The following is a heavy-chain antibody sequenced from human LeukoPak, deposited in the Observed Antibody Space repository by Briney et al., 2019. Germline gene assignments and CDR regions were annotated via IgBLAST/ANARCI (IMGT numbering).Heavy chain of an antibody. CDR1: GYSIISGYY. D-gene: IGHD3-10*01. CDR2: IYTSGST. J-gene: IGHJ4*02. V-gene: IGHV4-4*07. CDR3: ARDEPNYYGSGSREYYFDY. Sequence: PSETLSLTCNVSGYSIISGYYWSWIRQPAGKGLEWIGRIYTSGSTNYNPSLKSRVTMSVDTSKNQFSLKLSSVTAADTAVYYCARDEPNYYGSGSREYYFDYWGQGTLVTVSS.